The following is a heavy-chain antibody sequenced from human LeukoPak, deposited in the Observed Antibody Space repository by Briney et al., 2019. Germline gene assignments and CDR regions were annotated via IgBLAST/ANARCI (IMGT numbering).Heavy chain of an antibody. CDR2: MNPNSGTT. D-gene: IGHD3-16*01. CDR3: RSGRLRGEGVDY. Sequence: GASVKVSCKASEYTFTSYDINWVRQATGQGLEWMGWMNPNSGTTAYAQKFRGRVTMTSNSSVGTAFMELSSLRSEDTAVYYCRSGRLRGEGVDYWGQGTLVTVSS. J-gene: IGHJ4*02. CDR1: EYTFTSYD. V-gene: IGHV1-8*01.